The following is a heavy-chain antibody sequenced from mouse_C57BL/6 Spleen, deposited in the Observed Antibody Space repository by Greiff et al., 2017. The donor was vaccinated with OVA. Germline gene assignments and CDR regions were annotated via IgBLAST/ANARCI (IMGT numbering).Heavy chain of an antibody. Sequence: EVKLVESGPGMVKPSQSLSLTCTVTGYSITSGYDWHWIRHFPGNKLEWMGYISYSGSTNYNPSLKSRISITHDTSKNHFFLKLNSVTTEDTATYYCARTNWDSYYFDYWGQGTTLTVSS. D-gene: IGHD4-1*01. CDR1: GYSITSGYD. CDR3: ARTNWDSYYFDY. V-gene: IGHV3-1*01. CDR2: ISYSGST. J-gene: IGHJ2*01.